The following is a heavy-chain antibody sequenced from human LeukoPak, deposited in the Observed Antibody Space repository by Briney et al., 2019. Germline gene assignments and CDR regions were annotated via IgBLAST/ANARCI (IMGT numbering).Heavy chain of an antibody. Sequence: SGTLSLTCTVSGGSISSYYWSWIRQPPGKGLEWIGHIYYSGSTNYNPSLKSRVTISVDTSKNQFSLKLSSVTAADTAVYYCARMVYATIDYWGQGTLVTVSS. V-gene: IGHV4-59*01. CDR1: GGSISSYY. CDR3: ARMVYATIDY. CDR2: IYYSGST. D-gene: IGHD2-8*01. J-gene: IGHJ4*02.